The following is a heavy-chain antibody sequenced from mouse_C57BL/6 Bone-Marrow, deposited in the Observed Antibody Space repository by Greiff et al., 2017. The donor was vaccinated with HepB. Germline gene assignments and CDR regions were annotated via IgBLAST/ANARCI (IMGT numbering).Heavy chain of an antibody. CDR2: IYPRSGNT. D-gene: IGHD2-5*01. CDR1: GYTFTSYG. CDR3: ANPSYSNSLYYYAMDY. Sequence: SGAELARPGASVKLSCKASGYTFTSYGISWVKQRTGQGLEWIGEIYPRSGNTYYNEKFKGKATLTADKSSSTAYMELRSLTSEDSAVYFCANPSYSNSLYYYAMDYWGQGTSVTVSS. J-gene: IGHJ4*01. V-gene: IGHV1-81*01.